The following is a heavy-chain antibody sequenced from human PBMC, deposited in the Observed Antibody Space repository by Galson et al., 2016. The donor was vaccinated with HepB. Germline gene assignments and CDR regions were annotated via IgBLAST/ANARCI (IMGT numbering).Heavy chain of an antibody. D-gene: IGHD5-12*01. CDR1: GITVSDTY. CDR3: AGVGGYDGYYFDF. J-gene: IGHJ4*02. V-gene: IGHV3-53*01. CDR2: IYRDGRT. Sequence: SLRLSCAVSGITVSDTYMSWVRQAPGKGLEWVSVIYRDGRTYHGDSVKGRFSISRDISKNTLYLQMNSMRADETAANYCAGVGGYDGYYFDFWGQGALVTVSS.